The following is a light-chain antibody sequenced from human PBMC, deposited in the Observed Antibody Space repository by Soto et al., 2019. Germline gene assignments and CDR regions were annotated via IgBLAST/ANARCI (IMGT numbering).Light chain of an antibody. CDR2: EVN. CDR3: SSFAGSNNVL. J-gene: IGLJ2*01. CDR1: SSDVGAYAY. Sequence: QSVLTQPPSASGSPGQSVTISCTGTSSDVGAYAYVSWYQHHPGKAPKLMIYEVNKRPSGVPDRFSGSKSGNMASLTVSGLQAEDEAEYYCSSFAGSNNVLFGAGTKLTVL. V-gene: IGLV2-8*01.